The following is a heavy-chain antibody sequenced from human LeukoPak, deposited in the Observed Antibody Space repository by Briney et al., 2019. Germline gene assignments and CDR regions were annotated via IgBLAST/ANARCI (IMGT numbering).Heavy chain of an antibody. CDR3: ARWVTERGYSYGTVYGMDV. J-gene: IGHJ6*02. Sequence: ASVKVSCKASGYTFTGYYMHWVRQAPGQGLEWMGWINPNSGGTNYAQKFQGRVTMTRNTSISTAYMGLSRLRSDDTAVYYCARWVTERGYSYGTVYGMDVWGQGTTVTVSS. D-gene: IGHD5-18*01. V-gene: IGHV1-2*02. CDR2: INPNSGGT. CDR1: GYTFTGYY.